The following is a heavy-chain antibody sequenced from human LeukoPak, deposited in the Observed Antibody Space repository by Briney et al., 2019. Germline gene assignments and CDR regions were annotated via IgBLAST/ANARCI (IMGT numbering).Heavy chain of an antibody. V-gene: IGHV3-7*01. CDR3: ASPRSITGNPIDY. Sequence: GGSLRLSCAAPGFTFSSYWMSWVRQAPGKGLEWVANIKQDGSEKYYVDSVKSRFTISRDNAKNSLYLQMNSLRAEDTAVYYCASPRSITGNPIDYWGQGTLVTVSS. J-gene: IGHJ4*02. D-gene: IGHD1-20*01. CDR1: GFTFSSYW. CDR2: IKQDGSEK.